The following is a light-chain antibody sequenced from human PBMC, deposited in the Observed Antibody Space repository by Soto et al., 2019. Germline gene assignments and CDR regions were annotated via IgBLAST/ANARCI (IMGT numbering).Light chain of an antibody. CDR1: QSISDTS. CDR3: QHYDTSSWT. Sequence: MVTPSPLSLPVTPGEPATLSYSPSQSISDTSAWYQQKPGQAPRLLICGASNRATGIPGRFSGSGFGTDFTLTISRLEPEDFVVYCWQHYDTSSWTFGQGTKVDIK. CDR2: GAS. V-gene: IGKV3-20*01. J-gene: IGKJ1*01.